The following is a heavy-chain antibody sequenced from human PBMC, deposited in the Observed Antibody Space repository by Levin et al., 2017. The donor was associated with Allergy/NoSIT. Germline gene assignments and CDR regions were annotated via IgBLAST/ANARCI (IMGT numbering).Heavy chain of an antibody. V-gene: IGHV4-31*03. D-gene: IGHD2-15*01. CDR3: ARWVVGASNWFDP. Sequence: SCTVSGGSISSGNYYWTWIRQHPGKGLEWIGYIYYSGSTYYNPSLKSRVTISVDTSKNQFSLNLYSVTAADTAVYYCARWVVGASNWFDPWGQGTLVTVSS. CDR1: GGSISSGNYY. J-gene: IGHJ5*02. CDR2: IYYSGST.